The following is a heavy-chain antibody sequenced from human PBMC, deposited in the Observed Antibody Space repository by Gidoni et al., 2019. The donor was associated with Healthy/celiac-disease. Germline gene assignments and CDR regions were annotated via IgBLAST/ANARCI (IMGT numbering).Heavy chain of an antibody. Sequence: EVQLVQSGAEVKKPGESLKISCKGSGYSFTSYWIGWVRQMPGKGLEWMGIIYPGDSDTRYSPSFQDQVTISADKSISTAYLQWSSLKSSDTAMYYCASRYCSGGSCYSGWYFDLWGRGTLVTVSS. CDR2: IYPGDSDT. J-gene: IGHJ2*01. CDR1: GYSFTSYW. D-gene: IGHD2-15*01. V-gene: IGHV5-51*01. CDR3: ASRYCSGGSCYSGWYFDL.